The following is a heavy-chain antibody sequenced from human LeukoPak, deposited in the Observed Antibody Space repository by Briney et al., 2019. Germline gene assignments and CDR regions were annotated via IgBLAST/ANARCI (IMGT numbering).Heavy chain of an antibody. CDR2: IIPIFGTA. V-gene: IGHV1-69*13. CDR3: ARDIIVVVPAAIKLGYYYGMDV. Sequence: ASVKVSCKASGGTFSSYAISWVRQAPGQGLEWMGGIIPIFGTANYAQKFQGRVTITADESTSTAYMELSSLRSEDTAVYYCARDIIVVVPAAIKLGYYYGMDVWGQGTTVTVSS. J-gene: IGHJ6*02. CDR1: GGTFSSYA. D-gene: IGHD2-2*01.